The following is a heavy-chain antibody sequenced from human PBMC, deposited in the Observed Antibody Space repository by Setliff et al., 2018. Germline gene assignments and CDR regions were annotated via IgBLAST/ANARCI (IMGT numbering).Heavy chain of an antibody. CDR3: ARRLPYFGMDV. CDR1: GYTSTTNA. D-gene: IGHD2-15*01. V-gene: IGHV1-3*01. CDR2: ITAGIVDT. Sequence: ASVKVSCKASGYTSTTNALHWVRQAPGQSLEWMGWITAGIVDTKYSQKFQGRITISRDSAKNSLHLQMTSLSAEDTAVYYCARRLPYFGMDVWGQGTTVTVSS. J-gene: IGHJ6*02.